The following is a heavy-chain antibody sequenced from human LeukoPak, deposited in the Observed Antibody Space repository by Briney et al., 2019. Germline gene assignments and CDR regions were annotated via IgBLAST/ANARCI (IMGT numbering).Heavy chain of an antibody. CDR3: AKIGGYCTSTSCHDY. Sequence: PGGSLRLSCAASGFTFSGCVMSRVRQAPGKGLEWVSAISGSGGSTYSADSVQGRFTISRDNSKSTLYLQINSLRAEDTAVYYCAKIGGYCTSTSCHDYWGQGTLVTVSS. CDR1: GFTFSGCV. J-gene: IGHJ4*02. D-gene: IGHD2-2*01. CDR2: ISGSGGST. V-gene: IGHV3-23*01.